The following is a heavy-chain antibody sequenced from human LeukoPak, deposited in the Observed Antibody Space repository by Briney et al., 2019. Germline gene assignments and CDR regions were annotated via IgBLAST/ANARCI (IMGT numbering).Heavy chain of an antibody. CDR1: GGSFSGYY. CDR3: ARSWGSYRPADY. J-gene: IGHJ4*02. CDR2: INHSGST. Sequence: SETLSLTCAVYGGSFSGYYWSWIRQPPGKGLEWIGEINHSGSTNYNPSLKSRVTISVDTSKNQFSLQLSSVTAADTAVYYFARSWGSYRPADYWGQGTLVTVSS. D-gene: IGHD3-16*02. V-gene: IGHV4-34*01.